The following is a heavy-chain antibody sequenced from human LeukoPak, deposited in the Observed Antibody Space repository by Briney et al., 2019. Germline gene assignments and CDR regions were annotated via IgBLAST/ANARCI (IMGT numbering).Heavy chain of an antibody. J-gene: IGHJ3*02. CDR2: IRRDGSVE. D-gene: IGHD3-22*01. CDR3: ARDSNPQSSGFYFDAFGM. Sequence: GGSLRLSCAASGFTFGSYWMTWVRQAPGKGLEWVANIRRDGSVEYYLDSVKGRFTISRDNTKNSLYLQMNSLRAEDTAVYYSARDSNPQSSGFYFDAFGMWGQGTMVTVSS. CDR1: GFTFGSYW. V-gene: IGHV3-7*01.